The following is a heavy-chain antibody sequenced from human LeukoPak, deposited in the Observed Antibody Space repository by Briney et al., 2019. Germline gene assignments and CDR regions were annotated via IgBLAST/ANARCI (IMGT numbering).Heavy chain of an antibody. CDR3: AAGNYYDSSGYYPYAFDI. V-gene: IGHV1-58*01. D-gene: IGHD3-22*01. Sequence: SVKVSCKASGFIFSRSAVQWVRQARGQRLEWIGWIVVGSGNTNYAQKFQERVTMTRDMSTGTAYMELSSLRPEDTAVYYCAAGNYYDSSGYYPYAFDIWGQGTMVTVSS. CDR2: IVVGSGNT. CDR1: GFIFSRSA. J-gene: IGHJ3*02.